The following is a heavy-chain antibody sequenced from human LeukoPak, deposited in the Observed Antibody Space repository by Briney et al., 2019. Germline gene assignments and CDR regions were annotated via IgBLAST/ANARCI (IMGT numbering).Heavy chain of an antibody. CDR3: AREEGYYDSSGYYPFDY. D-gene: IGHD3-22*01. V-gene: IGHV6-1*01. CDR1: GDSVSSNSAA. Sequence: SQTLSLTCAISGDSVSSNSAAWNWIRQSPSRGLEWLGRTYYRSKWYNDYAVSVKSRITINPDTSKNQFSLQLNSVIPEDTAVYYCAREEGYYDSSGYYPFDYWGQGTLVTVSS. J-gene: IGHJ4*02. CDR2: TYYRSKWYN.